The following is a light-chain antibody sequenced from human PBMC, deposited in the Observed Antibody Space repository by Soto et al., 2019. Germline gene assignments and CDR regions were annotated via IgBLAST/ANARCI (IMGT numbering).Light chain of an antibody. CDR2: GAS. CDR3: QQYGSSPPWT. Sequence: EIVITQSASTLSVSPGERATLSCRASQSVSSNLAWYQQKPGQAPRLLIYGASTRATGIPARFSGSGSGTDFTLTISRLEPEDFAVYYCQQYGSSPPWTFGQGTKVDI. V-gene: IGKV3-20*01. J-gene: IGKJ1*01. CDR1: QSVSSN.